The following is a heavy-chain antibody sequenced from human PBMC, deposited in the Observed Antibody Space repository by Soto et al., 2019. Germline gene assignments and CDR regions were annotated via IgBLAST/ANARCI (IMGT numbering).Heavy chain of an antibody. CDR2: INTLSGDT. Sequence: SAKVSCKVSGYTFIGYYMHWVREAPGQGLEWMGWINTLSGDTSFPQKFQGRLAMTRDTSIDTAFMEVSRLTSDDTAIYSCARSPLNVILPFGYWGQGTLVTVSS. CDR1: GYTFIGYY. CDR3: ARSPLNVILPFGY. D-gene: IGHD3-3*02. V-gene: IGHV1-2*02. J-gene: IGHJ4*02.